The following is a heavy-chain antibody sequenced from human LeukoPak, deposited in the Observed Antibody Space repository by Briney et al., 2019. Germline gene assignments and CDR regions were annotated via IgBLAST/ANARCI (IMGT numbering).Heavy chain of an antibody. V-gene: IGHV1-69*04. D-gene: IGHD2-21*02. CDR3: ARDSRGDYYFDY. CDR2: IIPILGIA. Sequence: ASVKVSCKASGGTFSSYAISWVRQAPGQGLEWMGRIIPILGIANYAQKFQGRVTITADKSTSTAYMELSSLRAEDTAVYYCARDSRGDYYFDYWGQGTLVTVSS. J-gene: IGHJ4*02. CDR1: GGTFSSYA.